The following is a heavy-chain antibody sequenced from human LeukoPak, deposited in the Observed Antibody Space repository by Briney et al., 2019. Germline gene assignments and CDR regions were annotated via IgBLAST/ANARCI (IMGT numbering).Heavy chain of an antibody. J-gene: IGHJ4*02. D-gene: IGHD4-23*01. CDR3: ARDRTYGGNSGFDY. CDR2: IYSSGST. V-gene: IGHV4-4*07. CDR1: GGSISSYY. Sequence: SETLSLTCTVSGGSISSYYWSWIRQPVGKGLEWIGRIYSSGSTSYNPSPKSRVAMSVDTSKNQFSLNLTSVTAADTAVYYCARDRTYGGNSGFDYWGRGTLVTVSS.